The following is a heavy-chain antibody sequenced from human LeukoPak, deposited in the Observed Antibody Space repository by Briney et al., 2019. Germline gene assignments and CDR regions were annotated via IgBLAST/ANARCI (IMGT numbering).Heavy chain of an antibody. J-gene: IGHJ4*02. Sequence: PGGSLRLSCAASGFAFGDNWMHWVRQAPGKGLVWVSRMNSDGRSTYYVDSVKGRFTISRDNAKNSLYLQMNSLRADDTAVYYCVKDSPPRYSGSPPAYWGQGTLVTVSS. CDR2: MNSDGRST. V-gene: IGHV3-74*01. D-gene: IGHD1-26*01. CDR3: VKDSPPRYSGSPPAY. CDR1: GFAFGDNW.